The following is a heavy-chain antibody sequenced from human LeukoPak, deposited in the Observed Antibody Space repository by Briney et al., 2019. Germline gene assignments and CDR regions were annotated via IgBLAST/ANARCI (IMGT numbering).Heavy chain of an antibody. CDR3: ARGSLDSGYDIDC. CDR1: GASISSYY. Sequence: SETLSLTCTVSGASISSYYWTWIRQHPGKGLEWIGSIYYSGSTYYNPPLKSRVTISVDTSKNQFSLKLSSVTAADTAVYYCARGSLDSGYDIDCWGQGTLVTVSS. CDR2: IYYSGST. D-gene: IGHD5-12*01. J-gene: IGHJ4*02. V-gene: IGHV4-59*06.